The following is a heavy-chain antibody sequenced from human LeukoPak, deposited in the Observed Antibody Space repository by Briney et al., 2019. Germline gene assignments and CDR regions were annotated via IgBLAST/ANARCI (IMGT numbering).Heavy chain of an antibody. D-gene: IGHD2-2*01. CDR3: ARAGIGYCSSTSCYEFDY. Sequence: GASVKVSCKASGYTFTSYDINWVRQATGQGLEWMGWISTYNGNTNYAQKLQGRVTMTTDTSTSTAYMELRSLRSDDTAVYYCARAGIGYCSSTSCYEFDYWGQGTLVTVSS. CDR2: ISTYNGNT. CDR1: GYTFTSYD. J-gene: IGHJ4*02. V-gene: IGHV1-18*01.